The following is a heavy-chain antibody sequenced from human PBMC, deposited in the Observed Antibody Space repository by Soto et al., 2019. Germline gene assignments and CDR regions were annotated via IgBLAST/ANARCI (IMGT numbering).Heavy chain of an antibody. V-gene: IGHV3-7*01. CDR1: VFTFSSYW. CDR3: ARDSVAGLNDY. Sequence: EVQLVASGGGLVQPGGSLRLSCAASVFTFSSYWMSWVRQAPGKGLEWFANIKQDGSEKYYVDSVKGRFTISRDNAEISLYLKMNSLSAEDTAVYYCARDSVAGLNDYWGQGTLVTVSS. J-gene: IGHJ4*02. CDR2: IKQDGSEK. D-gene: IGHD6-19*01.